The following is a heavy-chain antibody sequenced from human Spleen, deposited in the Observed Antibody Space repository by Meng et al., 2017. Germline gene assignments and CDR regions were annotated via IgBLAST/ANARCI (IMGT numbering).Heavy chain of an antibody. D-gene: IGHD4-11*01. Sequence: QVPLQEWGGGLFKPSETLPLPSVVLGGSFSDYYWSWIRQPPGKGLEWIGEINHSGSTNYNPSLESRATISVDTSQNNLSLKLSSVTAADSAVYYCARGPTTMAHDFDYWGQGTLVTVSS. J-gene: IGHJ4*02. CDR2: INHSGST. V-gene: IGHV4-34*01. CDR1: GGSFSDYY. CDR3: ARGPTTMAHDFDY.